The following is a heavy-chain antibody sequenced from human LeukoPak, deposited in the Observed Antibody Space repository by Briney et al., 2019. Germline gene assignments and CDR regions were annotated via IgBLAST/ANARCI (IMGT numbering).Heavy chain of an antibody. J-gene: IGHJ6*02. V-gene: IGHV4-34*01. CDR2: INHSGST. CDR1: GGSFSGYY. D-gene: IGHD1-26*01. Sequence: SETLSLTCAVYGGSFSGYYWSWIRQPPGKGLEWIGEINHSGSTNYNPSLKSRVTISVDTSKNQFSLKLSSVTAADTAVYYCAREVVGADYYYGMDVWGQGTTVTVSS. CDR3: AREVVGADYYYGMDV.